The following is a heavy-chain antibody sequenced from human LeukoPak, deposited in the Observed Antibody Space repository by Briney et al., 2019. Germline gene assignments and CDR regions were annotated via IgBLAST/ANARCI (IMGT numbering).Heavy chain of an antibody. CDR2: IKQDGSEK. D-gene: IGHD2-15*01. V-gene: IGHV3-7*01. CDR1: GFTFGDYA. CDR3: ASQVVVVAATRFDY. Sequence: GGSLRLSCTASGFTFGDYAMSWVRQAPGKGLEWVANIKQDGSEKYYVDSVKGRFTISRDNAKNSLYLQMNSLRAEDTAVYYCASQVVVVAATRFDYWGQGTLVTVSS. J-gene: IGHJ4*02.